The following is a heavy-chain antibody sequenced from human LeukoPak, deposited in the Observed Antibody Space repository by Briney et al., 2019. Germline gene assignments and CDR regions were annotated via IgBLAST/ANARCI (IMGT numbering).Heavy chain of an antibody. Sequence: GRSLRLSCAASGFTFSSYGMHWVRQAPGKGLEWVAVIWYDGNNKYYADSVKGRFTISRDNSKNTLYLQMNSLRAEDTAVYYCAREDNDSGSYSTWGQGTMVTVSS. CDR2: IWYDGNNK. D-gene: IGHD1-26*01. CDR3: AREDNDSGSYST. CDR1: GFTFSSYG. V-gene: IGHV3-33*01. J-gene: IGHJ3*01.